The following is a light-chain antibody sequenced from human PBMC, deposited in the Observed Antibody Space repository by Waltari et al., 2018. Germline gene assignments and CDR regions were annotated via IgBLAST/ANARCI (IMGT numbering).Light chain of an antibody. CDR1: SSDIGSYNR. J-gene: IGLJ2*01. CDR3: STYTSSTVV. CDR2: EVS. V-gene: IGLV2-18*02. Sequence: QSALTQPPSVSGSPGQSVTISCTGSSSDIGSYNRVSWYQQPPGTAPKLMIYEVSYRPSGVPGLFSGSKSGNTASLTISGLQAEDEADYYCSTYTSSTVVFGGGTKLTVL.